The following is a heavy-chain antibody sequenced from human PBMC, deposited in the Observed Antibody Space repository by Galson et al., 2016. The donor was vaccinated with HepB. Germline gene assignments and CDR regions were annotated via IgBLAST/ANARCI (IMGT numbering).Heavy chain of an antibody. D-gene: IGHD3-22*01. CDR3: ARQRDYYDSTGYQEGFFDS. CDR2: IYYSGNT. CDR1: FGSISTSGYY. V-gene: IGHV4-39*01. Sequence: SETLSLTCSVPFGSISTSGYYWAWIRQPPGKGLEWVGSIYYSGNTHYSPSLKTRVTMSVDMSKNQFSLKVSSVTAADTAVYYCARQRDYYDSTGYQEGFFDSWGQGTLVTVSS. J-gene: IGHJ4*02.